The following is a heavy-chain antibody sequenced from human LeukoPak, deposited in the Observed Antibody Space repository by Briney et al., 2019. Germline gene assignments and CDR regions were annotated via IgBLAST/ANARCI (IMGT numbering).Heavy chain of an antibody. V-gene: IGHV3-30*04. CDR3: ARDGFGYWNPSYDY. CDR1: GFTFSSYA. Sequence: GGSLRLSCAASGFTFSSYAMHWVRQAPGKGLEWVAVLAYDGSNKYYADSVKGRFTISRDNSKNTLYLQMNSLRAKDTAVYYCARDGFGYWNPSYDYWGQGTLVTVSS. J-gene: IGHJ4*02. CDR2: LAYDGSNK. D-gene: IGHD3-22*01.